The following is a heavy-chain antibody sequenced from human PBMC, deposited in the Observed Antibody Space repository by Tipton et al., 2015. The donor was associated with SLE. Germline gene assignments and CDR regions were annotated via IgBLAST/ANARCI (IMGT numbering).Heavy chain of an antibody. V-gene: IGHV4-59*01. CDR2: IYYSGST. CDR1: GGSISSYY. D-gene: IGHD3-22*01. CDR3: AASSGYYFDY. J-gene: IGHJ4*02. Sequence: TLSLTCTVSGGSISSYYWSWIRQPPGKGLEWIGYIYYSGSTNYNPSLKSRVTISVDTSKNQFSLKLSSVTAADTAVYYCAASSGYYFDYWGQGTLVTASS.